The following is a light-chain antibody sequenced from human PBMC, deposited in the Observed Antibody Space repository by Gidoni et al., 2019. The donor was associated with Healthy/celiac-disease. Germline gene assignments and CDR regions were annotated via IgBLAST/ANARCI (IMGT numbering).Light chain of an antibody. CDR2: GAS. CDR3: QQYGSSPYT. Sequence: EIVLTQSPGTLSLSPGERATLSCRASQSVSSSYLDWYQQKPGQAPRLLIYGASSRATGIPDSFRGSGSGTDFTLTISRLEPEDFAVYYCQQYGSSPYTFGQGTKLEIK. CDR1: QSVSSSY. J-gene: IGKJ2*01. V-gene: IGKV3-20*01.